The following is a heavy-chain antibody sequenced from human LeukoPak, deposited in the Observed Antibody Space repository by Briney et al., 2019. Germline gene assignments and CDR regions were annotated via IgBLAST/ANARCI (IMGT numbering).Heavy chain of an antibody. CDR2: INHSGST. Sequence: PSETLSLTCAVYGGSFSGYYWSWIRQPPGKGLEWIGEINHSGSTNYNPSLKSRVTISVDTSKNQFSLKLSSVTAADTAVYYCARVSCNWNDCDYYYYGMDVWGQGTTVTVSS. CDR1: GGSFSGYY. V-gene: IGHV4-34*01. J-gene: IGHJ6*02. D-gene: IGHD1-1*01. CDR3: ARVSCNWNDCDYYYYGMDV.